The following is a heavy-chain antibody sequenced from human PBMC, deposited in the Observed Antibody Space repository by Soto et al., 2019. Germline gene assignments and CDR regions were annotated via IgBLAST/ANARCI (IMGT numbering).Heavy chain of an antibody. Sequence: PSETLSLTCTVSGGSISSSSYYWGWIRQPPGKGLEWIGSIYYSGSTYYNPSLKSRVTISVDTSKNQFSLKLSSVTAADTAVYYCARAGGVDDLVRYFDYWGQGTLVTVSS. V-gene: IGHV4-39*01. CDR2: IYYSGST. D-gene: IGHD3-3*01. CDR1: GGSISSSSYY. CDR3: ARAGGVDDLVRYFDY. J-gene: IGHJ4*02.